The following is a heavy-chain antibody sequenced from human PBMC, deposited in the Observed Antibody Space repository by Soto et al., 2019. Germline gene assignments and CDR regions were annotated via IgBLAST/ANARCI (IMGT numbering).Heavy chain of an antibody. CDR3: ARGPPDIILVPTATPY. V-gene: IGHV3-48*02. J-gene: IGHJ4*02. CDR1: GFTFNSYG. D-gene: IGHD2-2*01. CDR2: ISSSSTTT. Sequence: EVQLVDSGGGLVQPGGSLRLSCAASGFTFNSYGMIWVRQAPGKGLEWVSYISSSSTTTYYADSVQGRFTISRDNVKNSLYLQMNSLRDEDTATYYCARGPPDIILVPTATPYWGQGTLVTVSS.